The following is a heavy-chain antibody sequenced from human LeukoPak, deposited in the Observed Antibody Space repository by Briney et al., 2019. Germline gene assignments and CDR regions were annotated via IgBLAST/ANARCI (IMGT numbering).Heavy chain of an antibody. CDR1: GGSISSGGYY. J-gene: IGHJ4*02. CDR3: ARDSPIAAAGPPDY. Sequence: SQTLSLTCTVSGGSISSGGYYWSWIRQHPGKGLEWIGRIYTSGSTNYNPSLKSRVTMSVDTSKNQFSLKLSSVTAADTAVYYCARDSPIAAAGPPDYWGQGTLVTVSS. CDR2: IYTSGST. V-gene: IGHV4-61*02. D-gene: IGHD6-13*01.